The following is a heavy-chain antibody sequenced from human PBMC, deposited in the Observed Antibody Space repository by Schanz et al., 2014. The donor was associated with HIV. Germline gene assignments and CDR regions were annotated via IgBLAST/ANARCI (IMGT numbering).Heavy chain of an antibody. CDR1: GFTFSSYA. V-gene: IGHV3-23*05. Sequence: EVQLLESGGGLVQPGGSLRLSCAASGFTFSSYAMTWVRQAPGKGLEWVAAIWYDGSNKFYADSVKGRFTISRDNSKNTLYLQMNNLRADDTAIYYCVKAYSSGFSGAGSWGQGALVTVSS. D-gene: IGHD5-18*01. J-gene: IGHJ5*02. CDR3: VKAYSSGFSGAGS. CDR2: IWYDGSNK.